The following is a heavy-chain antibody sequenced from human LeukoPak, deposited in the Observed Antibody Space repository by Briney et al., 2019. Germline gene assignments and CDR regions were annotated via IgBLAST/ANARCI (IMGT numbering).Heavy chain of an antibody. V-gene: IGHV4-39*02. D-gene: IGHD3-16*01. CDR3: VRDLSGGRSY. CDR1: GDSISSSAFY. J-gene: IGHJ4*02. Sequence: PSETLSLTCTVSGDSISSSAFYWGWIRQPPGKGLEWIASISYSGKTLYNPSLQTRVTISVDTSKNQFSLKLSSVTAADAAICYCVRDLSGGRSYWGRGTVVTVSS. CDR2: ISYSGKT.